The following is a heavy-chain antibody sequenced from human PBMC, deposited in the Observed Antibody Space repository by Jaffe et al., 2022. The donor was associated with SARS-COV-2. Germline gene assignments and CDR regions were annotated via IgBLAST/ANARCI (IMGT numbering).Heavy chain of an antibody. J-gene: IGHJ5*02. Sequence: QVQLVQSGAEVKKPGASVKVSCKASGYTFTSYGISWVRQAPGQGLEWMGWISAYNGNTNYAQKLQGRVTMTTDTSTSTAYMELRSLRSDDTAVYYCARDIGLVPAATRIKYNWFDPWGQGTLVTVSS. CDR3: ARDIGLVPAATRIKYNWFDP. CDR2: ISAYNGNT. V-gene: IGHV1-18*01. CDR1: GYTFTSYG. D-gene: IGHD2-2*01.